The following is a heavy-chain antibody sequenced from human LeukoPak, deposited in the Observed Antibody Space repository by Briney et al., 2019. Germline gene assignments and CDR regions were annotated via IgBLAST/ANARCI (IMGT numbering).Heavy chain of an antibody. CDR1: GYTFTSYY. Sequence: ASVKVSCKASGYTFTSYYMHWVRQAPGQGLEWMGIINPSGGSTSYPQKFQGRITMTRDTSTSKVYMELSSLRSEDTAVYYCARDGGYCSGDSCSTYYYYGMDVWGKGTTVTVSS. V-gene: IGHV1-46*01. D-gene: IGHD2-15*01. J-gene: IGHJ6*04. CDR2: INPSGGST. CDR3: ARDGGYCSGDSCSTYYYYGMDV.